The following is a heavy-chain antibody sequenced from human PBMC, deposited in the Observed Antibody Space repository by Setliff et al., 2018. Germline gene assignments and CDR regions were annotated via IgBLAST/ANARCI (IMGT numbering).Heavy chain of an antibody. CDR1: GYTFTSYG. D-gene: IGHD6-13*01. V-gene: IGHV1-18*01. Sequence: ASVKVSCKASGYTFTSYGISWVRQAPGQGLEWMGWISAYNGNTNYAQKLQGRVTMTTDTSTSTAYMELRSLRFDDTAVYYCARVGSSSWLHPDVYYYYGMDVWGQGTTVTVSS. CDR3: ARVGSSSWLHPDVYYYYGMDV. CDR2: ISAYNGNT. J-gene: IGHJ6*02.